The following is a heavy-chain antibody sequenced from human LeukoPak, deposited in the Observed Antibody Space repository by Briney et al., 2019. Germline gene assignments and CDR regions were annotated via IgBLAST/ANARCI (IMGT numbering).Heavy chain of an antibody. Sequence: PGGSLRLSCAASGFTFSDYYMTWIRQAPGKGLEGVSDISTSSTNTKYADSVKGRFTIFRDNAKNSLYLQMNSLRAEDTAVYYCARDLYDNNRVQDYWGQGTLVTVSS. J-gene: IGHJ4*02. D-gene: IGHD1-14*01. CDR3: ARDLYDNNRVQDY. CDR2: ISTSSTNT. CDR1: GFTFSDYY. V-gene: IGHV3-11*05.